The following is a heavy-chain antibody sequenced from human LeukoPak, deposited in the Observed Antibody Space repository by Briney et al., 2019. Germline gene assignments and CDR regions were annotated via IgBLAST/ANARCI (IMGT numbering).Heavy chain of an antibody. Sequence: GGSLRLSCEGSGFTFSRNWMTWVRQAPGKRLEWVANIKQDGSEKNYVDSVKGRFTISRDNAKNSLYLQMNSLRADDTAMYYCASWSGSTNSDFWGQGTLVTVSS. CDR1: GFTFSRNW. D-gene: IGHD2-2*01. J-gene: IGHJ4*02. CDR3: ASWSGSTNSDF. V-gene: IGHV3-7*01. CDR2: IKQDGSEK.